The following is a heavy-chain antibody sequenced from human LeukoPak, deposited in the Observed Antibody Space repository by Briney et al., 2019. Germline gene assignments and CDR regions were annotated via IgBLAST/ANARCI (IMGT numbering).Heavy chain of an antibody. CDR2: IYYSGST. J-gene: IGHJ4*02. CDR3: ATLGGTYYYGSGSYSFSKDY. CDR1: GGSISSYY. V-gene: IGHV4-59*01. Sequence: SETLSLTCTVSGGSISSYYWSWIRQPPGKGLEWIGYIYYSGSTNYNPSLKSRVTISVDTSKNQFSLKLSSVTAADTAVYYCATLGGTYYYGSGSYSFSKDYWGQGTLVTVSS. D-gene: IGHD3-10*01.